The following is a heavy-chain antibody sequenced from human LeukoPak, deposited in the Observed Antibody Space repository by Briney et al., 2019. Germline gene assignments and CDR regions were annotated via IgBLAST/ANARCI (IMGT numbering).Heavy chain of an antibody. J-gene: IGHJ4*02. CDR1: GGSISSSSYY. CDR3: ARDMTPFYASSGSYFDY. D-gene: IGHD3-22*01. V-gene: IGHV4-39*07. CDR2: IYYSGST. Sequence: PSETLSLTCTVSGGSISSSSYYWGWIRQPPGKGLEWIGSIYYSGSTYYNPSLKSRVTISVDTSKNQFSLKLSSVTAADTAVYYCARDMTPFYASSGSYFDYWGQGTLVTVSS.